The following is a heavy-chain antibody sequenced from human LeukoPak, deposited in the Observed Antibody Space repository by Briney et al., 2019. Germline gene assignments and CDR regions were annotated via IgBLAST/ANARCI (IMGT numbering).Heavy chain of an antibody. CDR2: IKQDGSEK. Sequence: PGGSLRLSCAASGFTFSSYWMSWVRQAPGKGLEWVANIKQDGSEKYYVDSVKGRFTISRDNAKNSLYLQMNSLRAEDTAVYYWARLWGAVAGTGGYWYFDLWGRGTLVTVSS. D-gene: IGHD6-19*01. V-gene: IGHV3-7*01. CDR1: GFTFSSYW. CDR3: ARLWGAVAGTGGYWYFDL. J-gene: IGHJ2*01.